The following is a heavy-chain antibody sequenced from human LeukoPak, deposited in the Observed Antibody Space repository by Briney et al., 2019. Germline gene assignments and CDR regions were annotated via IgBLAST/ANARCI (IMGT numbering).Heavy chain of an antibody. D-gene: IGHD1-26*01. CDR3: ARTDSGSYDY. Sequence: GGSLRLSCAASGFAFSSYSMNWVHQVPGKGLEWVSYISSSSSTIYYADSVKGRFTISRDNAKNSLYLQMNSLRAEDTAVYYCARTDSGSYDYWGQGTLVTVSS. J-gene: IGHJ4*02. CDR2: ISSSSSTI. CDR1: GFAFSSYS. V-gene: IGHV3-48*04.